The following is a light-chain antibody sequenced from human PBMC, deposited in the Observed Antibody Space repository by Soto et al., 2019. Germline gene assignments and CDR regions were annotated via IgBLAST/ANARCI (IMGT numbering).Light chain of an antibody. J-gene: IGKJ1*01. CDR2: GAF. CDR1: QSIGTQ. Sequence: DTQMTQSPSTPSASVGDRVTIICRASQSIGTQLAWYQQKPGKAPKLLISGAFSLESGVPSRFSGSGSGTEFTLTISSLQPDDFATYYCQQYYTYSTFGQGTKVDIK. V-gene: IGKV1-5*02. CDR3: QQYYTYST.